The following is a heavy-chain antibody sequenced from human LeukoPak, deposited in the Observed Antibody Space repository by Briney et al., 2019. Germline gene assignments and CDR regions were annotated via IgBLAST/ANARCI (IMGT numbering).Heavy chain of an antibody. Sequence: SETLSLTCTVSGGSISSYYWSWIRQPAGKGLEWIGRIYTSGSTNYNPSLKRRVTISVDTSKNQFSLKLSSVTAADTAVYYCARAQFVYYDSSGYYYGPLSIWGQGTMVTVSS. D-gene: IGHD3-22*01. CDR3: ARAQFVYYDSSGYYYGPLSI. CDR1: GGSISSYY. J-gene: IGHJ3*02. CDR2: IYTSGST. V-gene: IGHV4-4*07.